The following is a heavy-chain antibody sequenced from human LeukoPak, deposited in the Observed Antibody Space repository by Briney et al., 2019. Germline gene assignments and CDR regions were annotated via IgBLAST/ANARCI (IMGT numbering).Heavy chain of an antibody. Sequence: SVKVSCKASGGTFNNYAINWVRQAPGQGLEWMGGIIPIFGKANYAQKFQGRVTITADESTRTAYMELSSLRSEDTAVYYCARGWLAETTVVTPYNYWGRGTLVSVSS. CDR3: ARGWLAETTVVTPYNY. CDR2: IIPIFGKA. D-gene: IGHD4-23*01. V-gene: IGHV1-69*13. J-gene: IGHJ4*02. CDR1: GGTFNNYA.